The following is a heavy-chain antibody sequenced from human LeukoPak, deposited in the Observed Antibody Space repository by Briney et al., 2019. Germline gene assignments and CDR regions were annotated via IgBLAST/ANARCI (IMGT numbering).Heavy chain of an antibody. Sequence: GESLKISCKGSEYSFTSYWIGWVRQMPGKGLEWMGIIYPGDSDTRYSPSFQGQVTISADKSISTAYLQWSSLKASDTAMYYCARSLTYKNIDRYYYYGMDVWGQGTTVTVSS. D-gene: IGHD1-1*01. CDR2: IYPGDSDT. CDR3: ARSLTYKNIDRYYYYGMDV. V-gene: IGHV5-51*01. CDR1: EYSFTSYW. J-gene: IGHJ6*02.